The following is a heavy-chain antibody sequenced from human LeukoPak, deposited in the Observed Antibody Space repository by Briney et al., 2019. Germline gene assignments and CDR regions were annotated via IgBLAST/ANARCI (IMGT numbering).Heavy chain of an antibody. CDR3: ASLVGGGAFDI. CDR1: GGSISSSSYY. Sequence: PSETLSLTCTVSGGSISSSSYYWGWIRQPPGKGLEWIGSIYYSGSTYYNPSLKSRVTISVDTSKNQFSLKLSSVTAADTAAYYCASLVGGGAFDIWGQGTMVTVSS. J-gene: IGHJ3*02. D-gene: IGHD2-15*01. CDR2: IYYSGST. V-gene: IGHV4-39*01.